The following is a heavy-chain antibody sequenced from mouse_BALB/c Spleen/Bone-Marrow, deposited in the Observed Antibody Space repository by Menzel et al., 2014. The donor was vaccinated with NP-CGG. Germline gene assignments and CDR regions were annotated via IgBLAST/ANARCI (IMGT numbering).Heavy chain of an antibody. CDR2: IDPSDSEI. V-gene: IGHV1-61*01. Sequence: QVHAKQSGAEVVWLGASVKLSCKASGYTFTGYWMNWVKQRPGQGLEWIGMIDPSDSEIHYNQMFKDKATLTVDKSSSTAYMQLSSLTSDDSAVYYCVRKYGKGCDYWGQGTTLTVSS. D-gene: IGHD2-10*02. CDR1: GYTFTGYW. CDR3: VRKYGKGCDY. J-gene: IGHJ2*01.